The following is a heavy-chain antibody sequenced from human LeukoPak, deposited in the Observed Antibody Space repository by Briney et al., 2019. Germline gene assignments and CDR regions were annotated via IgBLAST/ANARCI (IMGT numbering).Heavy chain of an antibody. Sequence: GGSLRLSCAASGFTFSSYAMSWVRPAPGKGLEWVSAISSSGGSTYYADSVKGRFTISRDNSKNTLYLQMNSLRAEDTAVYYCAKGSVNSGRARPFDYWGEGTLVTVSS. CDR3: AKGSVNSGRARPFDY. CDR1: GFTFSSYA. J-gene: IGHJ4*02. D-gene: IGHD5-12*01. V-gene: IGHV3-23*01. CDR2: ISSSGGST.